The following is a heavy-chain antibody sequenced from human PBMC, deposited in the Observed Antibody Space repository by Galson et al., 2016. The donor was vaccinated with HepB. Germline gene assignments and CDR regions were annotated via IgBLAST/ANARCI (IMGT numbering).Heavy chain of an antibody. J-gene: IGHJ6*02. D-gene: IGHD6-19*01. CDR2: FSYGGGT. CDR1: GGSISSSSYY. CDR3: ARGNGGGYVPGLGQYYYYAMDV. V-gene: IGHV4-39*07. Sequence: SETLSLTCTVSGGSISSSSYYWGWIRQPPGKGLEWIGTFSYGGGTYYNPSLESRVTVSVDTSKNRFSLKLSPLTAADTAVYYCARGNGGGYVPGLGQYYYYAMDVWGQGTTVTVSS.